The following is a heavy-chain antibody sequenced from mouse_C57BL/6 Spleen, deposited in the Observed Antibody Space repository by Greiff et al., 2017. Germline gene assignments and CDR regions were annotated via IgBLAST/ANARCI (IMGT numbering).Heavy chain of an antibody. Sequence: VQLQQSGAELVRPGTSVKVSCKASGYAFTNYLIEWVKQRPGQGLEWIGVINPGSGGTNYNEKFKGKATLTADKSSSTAYMQLSSLTSEDSAVYCCARKEAYWGQGTLVTVSA. V-gene: IGHV1-54*01. J-gene: IGHJ3*01. CDR3: ARKEAY. CDR2: INPGSGGT. CDR1: GYAFTNYL.